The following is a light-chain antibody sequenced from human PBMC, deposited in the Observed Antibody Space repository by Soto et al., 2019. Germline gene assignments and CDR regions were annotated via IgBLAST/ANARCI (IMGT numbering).Light chain of an antibody. CDR3: QQSYSIPLT. Sequence: DIQMTQSPSSLSASVGDRVTITFRASQSISSYLNWYQQRPGKAPKLLIYAASSLQGGVPSRFSGSGSGTDFTLTISSLQPEDFATYFCQQSYSIPLTFGQGTKVDIK. CDR1: QSISSY. CDR2: AAS. J-gene: IGKJ1*01. V-gene: IGKV1-39*01.